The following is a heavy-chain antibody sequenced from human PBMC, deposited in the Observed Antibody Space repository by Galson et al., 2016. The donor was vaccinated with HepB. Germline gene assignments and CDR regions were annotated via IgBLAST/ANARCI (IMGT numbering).Heavy chain of an antibody. V-gene: IGHV1-18*01. D-gene: IGHD1-7*01. CDR1: G. CDR2: ISPYNDNS. J-gene: IGHJ4*02. Sequence: GISWVRQAPGQGLEWLGWISPYNDNSDSAQKIRGRVTLTTDTSTSTAYMELRSLRSDDTAVYYCARVDNWTYDYWGQGTLVTVSS. CDR3: ARVDNWTYDY.